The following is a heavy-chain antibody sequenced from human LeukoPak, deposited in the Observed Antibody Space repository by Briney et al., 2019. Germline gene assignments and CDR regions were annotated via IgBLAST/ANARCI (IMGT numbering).Heavy chain of an antibody. J-gene: IGHJ4*02. D-gene: IGHD3-9*01. V-gene: IGHV4-61*02. CDR3: ARVDEYYDIYY. Sequence: ASETLSPTCTVSGDSISTGSFYWSWIRQPAGRGLEWIGRIYTSGSTKYNPPLKSRVTISLDASKNQFSLKLSSVTAADTAVYYCARVDEYYDIYYWGQGTLVTVSS. CDR1: GDSISTGSFY. CDR2: IYTSGST.